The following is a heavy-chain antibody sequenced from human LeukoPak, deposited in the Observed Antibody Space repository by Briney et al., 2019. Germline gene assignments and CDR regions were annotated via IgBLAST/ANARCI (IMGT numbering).Heavy chain of an antibody. CDR3: GRDYGHYAGAY. D-gene: IGHD4-17*01. Sequence: GRSLRLSCAASGFTFSSYGMHWVRQAPGKGLEWVAVISYDGSNKYYADSVKGRFTISRDNSKNTPYLQMNSLRAEDTAVYYCGRDYGHYAGAYWGQGTLVTVSS. CDR2: ISYDGSNK. J-gene: IGHJ4*02. CDR1: GFTFSSYG. V-gene: IGHV3-30*03.